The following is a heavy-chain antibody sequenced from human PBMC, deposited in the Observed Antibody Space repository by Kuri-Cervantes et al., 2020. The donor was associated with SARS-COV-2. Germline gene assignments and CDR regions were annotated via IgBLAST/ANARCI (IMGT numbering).Heavy chain of an antibody. Sequence: GGSLRLSCAASGFTFSSYGMHWVRQAPGKGLEWVAVIWYDGSNKYYADSVKGRFTISRDNSKNTLYLQMNSLRAEDTAVYYCASKREQLVPIYYYYYMDVWGKGTTVTVSS. V-gene: IGHV3-33*01. D-gene: IGHD6-6*01. CDR2: IWYDGSNK. CDR3: ASKREQLVPIYYYYYMDV. CDR1: GFTFSSYG. J-gene: IGHJ6*03.